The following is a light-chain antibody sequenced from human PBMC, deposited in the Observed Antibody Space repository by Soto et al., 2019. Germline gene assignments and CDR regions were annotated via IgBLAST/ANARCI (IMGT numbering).Light chain of an antibody. J-gene: IGKJ4*01. CDR2: STS. CDR3: QQSESLPLT. Sequence: DIQMTQSPSSVSASVGDRVTITCRASQGINSWLAWYQQKPGKAPKILIYSTSNLQSGVPSRFSGSGSGTDFTLTITSLQPEDFATYFCQQSESLPLTFGGGTKVEIK. V-gene: IGKV1D-12*01. CDR1: QGINSW.